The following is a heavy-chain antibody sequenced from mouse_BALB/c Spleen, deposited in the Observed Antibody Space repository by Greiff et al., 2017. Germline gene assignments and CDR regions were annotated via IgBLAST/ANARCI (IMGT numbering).Heavy chain of an antibody. CDR1: GYTFTSYY. J-gene: IGHJ2*01. Sequence: QVQLQQSGAELVKPGASVKLSCKASGYTFTSYYMYWVKQRPGQGLEWIGEINPSNGGTNFNEKFKSKATLTVDKSSSTAYMQLSSLTSEDSAVYYCTRDGNYYGIDYWGQGTTLTVSS. D-gene: IGHD1-1*01. CDR3: TRDGNYYGIDY. CDR2: INPSNGGT. V-gene: IGHV1S81*02.